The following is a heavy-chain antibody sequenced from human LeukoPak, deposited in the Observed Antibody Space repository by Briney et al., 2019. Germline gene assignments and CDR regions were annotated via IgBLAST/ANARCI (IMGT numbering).Heavy chain of an antibody. CDR3: ARDKDVGATLFDY. J-gene: IGHJ4*02. CDR2: ISSSSNYI. V-gene: IGHV3-21*01. Sequence: PGGSLRLSCAVSGFTFSSYSMNWVRQAPGKGLEWVSSISSSSNYIYYADSVRGRFTISRDNAKNSLYLQMNSLRAEDTALYYCARDKDVGATLFDYWGQGTLVTVSS. D-gene: IGHD1-26*01. CDR1: GFTFSSYS.